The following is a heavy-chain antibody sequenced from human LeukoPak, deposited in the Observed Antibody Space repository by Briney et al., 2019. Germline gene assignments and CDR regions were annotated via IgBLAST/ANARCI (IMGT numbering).Heavy chain of an antibody. CDR1: GFTFSGSA. V-gene: IGHV3-73*01. Sequence: PGGSLRLSCAASGFTFSGSAMNWVRQASGKGLEWVGRIRSKANSYATAYAVSVKGRFTISRDDSKNTAYLQMNSLKTEDTAVYYCTSPTTGTGLYYYYMDVWGKGTTVTVSS. CDR3: TSPTTGTGLYYYYMDV. CDR2: IRSKANSYAT. J-gene: IGHJ6*03. D-gene: IGHD4-17*01.